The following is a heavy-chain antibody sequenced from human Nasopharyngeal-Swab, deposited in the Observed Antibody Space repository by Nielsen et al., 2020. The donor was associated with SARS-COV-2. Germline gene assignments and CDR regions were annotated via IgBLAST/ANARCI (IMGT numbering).Heavy chain of an antibody. Sequence: GSLRLSCAASGFTFSSYSMSWVRQAPGKGLEWVSSISSSSSYIYYADSVKGRFTISRDNAKNSLYLQMNSLRAEDTAVYYCARWDYSNYDLDYWGQGTLVTVSS. CDR1: GFTFSSYS. J-gene: IGHJ4*02. V-gene: IGHV3-21*01. CDR3: ARWDYSNYDLDY. CDR2: ISSSSSYI. D-gene: IGHD4-11*01.